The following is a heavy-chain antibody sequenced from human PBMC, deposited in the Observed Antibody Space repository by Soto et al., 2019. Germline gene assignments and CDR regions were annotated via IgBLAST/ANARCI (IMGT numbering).Heavy chain of an antibody. CDR1: GFTFSSYG. CDR3: ARGPLELSITGRGAYFDY. D-gene: IGHD1-20*01. Sequence: QVQLVESGGGVVQPGRSLRLSCAASGFTFSSYGMHWVRQAPGKGLEWVAVIWYDGSNKYYADSVKGRFTISRDNSKNTLYLQMNSLRAEDTAVYYCARGPLELSITGRGAYFDYWGQGTLVTVSS. J-gene: IGHJ4*02. CDR2: IWYDGSNK. V-gene: IGHV3-33*01.